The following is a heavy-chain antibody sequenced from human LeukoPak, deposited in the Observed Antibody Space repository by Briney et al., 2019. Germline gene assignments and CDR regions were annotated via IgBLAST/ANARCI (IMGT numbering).Heavy chain of an antibody. CDR1: GGSISSYY. V-gene: IGHV4-59*01. CDR2: IYYSGST. Sequence: SETLSLTCSVSGGSISSYYWSWIRQPPGKGLEYIGYIYYSGSTNYNPSLRSRVTISVDTSKDQFSLNLTSVTAADTAVYYCARLKCISTTCPSRYVMDVWGQGTTVTVSS. J-gene: IGHJ6*02. CDR3: ARLKCISTTCPSRYVMDV. D-gene: IGHD2-2*01.